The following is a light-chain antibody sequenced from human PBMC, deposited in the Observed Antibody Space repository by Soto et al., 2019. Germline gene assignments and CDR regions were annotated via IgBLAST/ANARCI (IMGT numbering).Light chain of an antibody. CDR2: AAS. J-gene: IGKJ4*01. CDR3: QQLTSYPLS. Sequence: DIQLTQSPSFLSASVGDTVTITCRASQDISSYLGWYQQIPGKAPKFLIYAASTLQSGVPSRFSGSGSGTEFTLTISSLQPGDFATYYCQQLTSYPLSFGGGTKVEIK. V-gene: IGKV1-9*01. CDR1: QDISSY.